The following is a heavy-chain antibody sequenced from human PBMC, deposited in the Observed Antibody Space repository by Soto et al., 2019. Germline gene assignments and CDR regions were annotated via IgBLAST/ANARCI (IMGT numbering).Heavy chain of an antibody. V-gene: IGHV4-30-4*01. J-gene: IGHJ5*02. CDR2: ISYSGST. Sequence: QVQLQESGPGLVKPSQTLSLTCTVSGGSISSGNYYWSWIRQPPGKGLEWIGFISYSGSTYYNLSLKSRITLSVDTSKNQVSLKLTSVTAADTAVYYCARDNGGGPWGQGTLVTVSS. CDR3: ARDNGGGP. D-gene: IGHD4-17*01. CDR1: GGSISSGNYY.